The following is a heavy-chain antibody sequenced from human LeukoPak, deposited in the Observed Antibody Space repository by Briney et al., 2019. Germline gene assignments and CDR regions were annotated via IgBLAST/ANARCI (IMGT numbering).Heavy chain of an antibody. CDR1: GFTVSSNY. D-gene: IGHD6-13*01. CDR3: AKERGAAAATVYFDY. CDR2: IYSGGST. J-gene: IGHJ4*02. V-gene: IGHV3-66*02. Sequence: PGGSLRLSCAASGFTVSSNYMSWVRQAPGKGLEWVSVIYSGGSTYYADSVKGRFTISRDNSKNTVYLQMNSLRAEDTAVYYCAKERGAAAATVYFDYWGQGTQVTVSS.